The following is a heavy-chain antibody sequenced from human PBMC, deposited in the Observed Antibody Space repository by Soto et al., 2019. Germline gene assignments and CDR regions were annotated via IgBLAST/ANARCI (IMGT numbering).Heavy chain of an antibody. D-gene: IGHD6-6*01. J-gene: IGHJ6*02. CDR3: AKVGSIAVYHYHYALDV. V-gene: IGHV3-30*18. CDR1: GFTFSSYG. CDR2: ISYDGTKK. Sequence: QVQLMESGGGVVQPGKSLRLSCVGSGFTFSSYGMHWVRQAPGKGLEWVAGISYDGTKKYYGDSVKGRFSISGDNSRQTVYVQRDSLRAEDTAVYYCAKVGSIAVYHYHYALDVWGQGTTVTVSS.